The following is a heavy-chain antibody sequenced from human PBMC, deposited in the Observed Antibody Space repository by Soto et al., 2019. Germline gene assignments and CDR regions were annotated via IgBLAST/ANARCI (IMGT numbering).Heavy chain of an antibody. CDR3: ARYPTYDILTGYVY. D-gene: IGHD3-9*01. CDR1: GYSFTSYG. Sequence: QVELVQSGAEVKKPGASVKVSCKASGYSFTSYGISWVRQAPGQGLEWMGWISAYNGNTNYAQKLQGRVTMTTDTSTSTAYMVLRSLRSDDTAVYYCARYPTYDILTGYVYWGQGTLFTVSS. V-gene: IGHV1-18*01. CDR2: ISAYNGNT. J-gene: IGHJ4*02.